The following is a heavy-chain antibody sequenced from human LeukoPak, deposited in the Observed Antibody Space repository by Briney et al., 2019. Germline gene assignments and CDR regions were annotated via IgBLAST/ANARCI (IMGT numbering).Heavy chain of an antibody. V-gene: IGHV4-30-4*08. CDR2: IYYSGST. CDR1: GGSISSGDYY. CDR3: ARVGYDIVVVPAAILYYYYYYMDV. D-gene: IGHD2-2*01. Sequence: PSQTLSLTCTVFGGSISSGDYYWSWIRQPPGKGLEWIGYIYYSGSTYYNPSLKSRVTISVDTSKNQFSLKLSSVTAADTAVYYCARVGYDIVVVPAAILYYYYYYMDVWGKGTTVTVSS. J-gene: IGHJ6*03.